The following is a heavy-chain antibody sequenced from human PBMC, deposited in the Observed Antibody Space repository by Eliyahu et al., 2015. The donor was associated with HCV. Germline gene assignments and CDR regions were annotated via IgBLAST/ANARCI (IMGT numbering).Heavy chain of an antibody. Sequence: QVQLVQSGAEVKKPGXSVKVSCKASGYTFTNYYIQWVRQAPGQGLEWMGIINXSGGSTSYARKFQGRITVTRDTSTSTVFMELSTLRADDTAVYYCERVYSHDWENDYWGQGTLVTVSS. J-gene: IGHJ4*02. CDR1: GYTFTNYY. D-gene: IGHD2-21*01. CDR2: INXSGGST. V-gene: IGHV1-46*01. CDR3: ERVYSHDWENDY.